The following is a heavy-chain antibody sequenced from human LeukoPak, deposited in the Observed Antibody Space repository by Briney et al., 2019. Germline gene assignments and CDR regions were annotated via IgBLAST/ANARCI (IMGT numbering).Heavy chain of an antibody. CDR3: ARAEPMASFDY. CDR2: IYYSGST. J-gene: IGHJ4*02. Sequence: SETLSLTCTVTGGSISSYYWSWIRQPPGKGLEWIGYIYYSGSTNYNPSLKSRVTISVDTSKNQFSLKLSSVTAADTAVYYCARAEPMASFDYWGQGTLVTVSS. CDR1: GGSISSYY. D-gene: IGHD1-14*01. V-gene: IGHV4-59*08.